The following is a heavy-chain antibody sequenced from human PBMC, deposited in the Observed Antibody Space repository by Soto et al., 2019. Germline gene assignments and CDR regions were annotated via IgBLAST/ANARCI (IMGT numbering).Heavy chain of an antibody. J-gene: IGHJ4*02. CDR1: GFTFSSYG. CDR2: ISYDGSNK. V-gene: IGHV3-30*18. CDR3: AKGADSSGYYNFDY. D-gene: IGHD3-22*01. Sequence: QVQLVESGGGVVQPGRSLRLSCAASGFTFSSYGMHWVRQAPGKGLEWVAVISYDGSNKYYADSVKGRFTISRDNSKNTLYLQMNSLRAEDTAVSYCAKGADSSGYYNFDYWGQGTLVTVSS.